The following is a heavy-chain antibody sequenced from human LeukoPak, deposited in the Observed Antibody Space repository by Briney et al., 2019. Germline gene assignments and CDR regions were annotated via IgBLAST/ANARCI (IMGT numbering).Heavy chain of an antibody. D-gene: IGHD6-13*01. Sequence: SQTLSLTCALSGDIVSSNSAAWNWIRQSPSRGFEWLGRTYYRSKWYNDYAVSVKSRITINPDTSKNQFSLQLNSVTPEDTAVYYCAREWQQLGLNDYWGQGTLVTVSS. J-gene: IGHJ4*02. CDR2: TYYRSKWYN. CDR3: AREWQQLGLNDY. V-gene: IGHV6-1*01. CDR1: GDIVSSNSAA.